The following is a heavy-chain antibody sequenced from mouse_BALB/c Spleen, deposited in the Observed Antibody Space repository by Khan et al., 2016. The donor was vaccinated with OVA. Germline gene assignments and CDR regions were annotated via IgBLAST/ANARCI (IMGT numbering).Heavy chain of an antibody. CDR1: GYTFTSYT. J-gene: IGHJ3*01. D-gene: IGHD2-14*01. V-gene: IGHV1-4*01. CDR3: VRDGAYHRNDGWFAY. Sequence: QVQLKQSGAELARPGASVKMSCKASGYTFTSYTIHWIKLRPGQGLEWIGFINPSNGYTNYNHKFKDKATLTADKSSPTVYMQLSSLTYDDSAVYNCVRDGAYHRNDGWFAYWGQGTLVTVSA. CDR2: INPSNGYT.